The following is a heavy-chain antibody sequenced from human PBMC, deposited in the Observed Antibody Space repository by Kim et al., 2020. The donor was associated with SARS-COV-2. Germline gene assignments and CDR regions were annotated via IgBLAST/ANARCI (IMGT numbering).Heavy chain of an antibody. V-gene: IGHV1-2*02. D-gene: IGHD7-27*01. Sequence: NYAQKCQGRVTMTRDTSISTAYMELSRLRSDDTAVYYCARDLGRGGPDDYWGQGTLVTVYS. J-gene: IGHJ4*02. CDR3: ARDLGRGGPDDY.